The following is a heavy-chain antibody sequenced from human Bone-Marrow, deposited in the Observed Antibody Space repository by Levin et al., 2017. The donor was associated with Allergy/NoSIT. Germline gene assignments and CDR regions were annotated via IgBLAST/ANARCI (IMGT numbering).Heavy chain of an antibody. CDR2: IISTLGAT. V-gene: IGHV1-69*08. Sequence: KISCKTSGDTVGTYSINWVRQAPGQGLEWVGRIISTLGATNSAQKFKGRVTITADKPTSTAYMELSGLTSEDTAMYYCAKPTTYSGYDFRRDDAFGVWGQGTMVAVSS. D-gene: IGHD5-12*01. J-gene: IGHJ3*01. CDR1: GDTVGTYS. CDR3: AKPTTYSGYDFRRDDAFGV.